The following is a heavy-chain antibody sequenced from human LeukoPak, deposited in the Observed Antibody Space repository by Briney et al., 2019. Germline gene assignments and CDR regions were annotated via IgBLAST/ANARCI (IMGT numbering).Heavy chain of an antibody. CDR2: ISWNSGSI. V-gene: IGHV3-9*01. Sequence: QPGRSLRLSCAASGFTFDDYAMHWVRQAPGKGLEWVSGISWNSGSIGYADSVKGRFTISRDNAKNSLYLQMNSLRAEDTALYYCAKGRLWSSGTGERWFDPWGQGTLVTVSS. CDR1: GFTFDDYA. D-gene: IGHD4/OR15-4a*01. J-gene: IGHJ5*02. CDR3: AKGRLWSSGTGERWFDP.